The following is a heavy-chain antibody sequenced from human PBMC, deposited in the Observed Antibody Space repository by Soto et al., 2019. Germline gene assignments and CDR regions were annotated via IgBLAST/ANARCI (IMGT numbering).Heavy chain of an antibody. CDR2: ISWNSGSI. CDR1: GFTFDDYA. CDR3: AKDLFVRGYSYGGGIDY. J-gene: IGHJ4*02. Sequence: DVQLVESGGGLVQPGRSLRLSCAASGFTFDDYAMHWVRQAPGKGLEWVSGISWNSGSIGYADSVKGRFTISRDNAKNXXYLQMNSLRAEDTALYYCAKDLFVRGYSYGGGIDYWGQGTLVTVSS. V-gene: IGHV3-9*01. D-gene: IGHD5-18*01.